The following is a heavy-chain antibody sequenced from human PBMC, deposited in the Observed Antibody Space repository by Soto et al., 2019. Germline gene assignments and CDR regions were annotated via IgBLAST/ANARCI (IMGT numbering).Heavy chain of an antibody. Sequence: EASVKVSCKASGYTFTSYAISWVRQAPGQGLEWMGGIIPIFGTANYAQKFQGRVTVTADESTSTAYMELSSLRSEDTAVYYCVVGIAAAGTRDYWGQGTLVTVSS. J-gene: IGHJ4*02. D-gene: IGHD6-13*01. V-gene: IGHV1-69*13. CDR3: VVGIAAAGTRDY. CDR1: GYTFTSYA. CDR2: IIPIFGTA.